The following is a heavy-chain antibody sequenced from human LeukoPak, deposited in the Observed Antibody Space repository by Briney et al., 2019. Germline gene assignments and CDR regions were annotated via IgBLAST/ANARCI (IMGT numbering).Heavy chain of an antibody. D-gene: IGHD3-22*01. Sequence: SETLSLTXTVSGGSISSGSYYWSWIRQPAGNGLEWIRRIYTSGSTNYNPSLKSRVTISVDTSKNQFSLKQSSVTAADTAVYYCARDIVVVKNNWFDPWGQGTLVTVSS. J-gene: IGHJ5*02. CDR2: IYTSGST. V-gene: IGHV4-61*02. CDR3: ARDIVVVKNNWFDP. CDR1: GGSISSGSYY.